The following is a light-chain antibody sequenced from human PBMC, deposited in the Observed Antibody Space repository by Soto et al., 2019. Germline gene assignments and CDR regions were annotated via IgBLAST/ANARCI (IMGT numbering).Light chain of an antibody. Sequence: IQTPQSPSTLSASVGDRVTITCRASPSISSWLSWYQQKPGKAPQLLIYTASSLENGVPSRFGGSGSGTEFTMIISSLQPDDFGSYYCQQDGSSSTWTLGQGTKVEVK. CDR3: QQDGSSSTWT. J-gene: IGKJ1*01. V-gene: IGKV1-5*03. CDR2: TAS. CDR1: PSISSW.